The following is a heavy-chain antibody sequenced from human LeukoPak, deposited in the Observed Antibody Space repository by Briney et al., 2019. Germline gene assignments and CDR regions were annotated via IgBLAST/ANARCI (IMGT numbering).Heavy chain of an antibody. CDR1: GGTFSSYA. J-gene: IGHJ6*02. CDR3: ASLEDIVVVPAANYYYYGMDV. CDR2: IIPIFGTA. D-gene: IGHD2-2*01. V-gene: IGHV1-69*13. Sequence: ASVKVSCKASGGTFSSYAISWVRQAPGQGLEWMGGIIPIFGTANYAQKFQGRVTITADESTSTAYMELSSLRSEDTAVYYCASLEDIVVVPAANYYYYGMDVWSQGTTVTVSS.